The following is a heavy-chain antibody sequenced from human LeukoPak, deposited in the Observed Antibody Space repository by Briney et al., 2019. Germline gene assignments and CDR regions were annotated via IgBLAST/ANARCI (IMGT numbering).Heavy chain of an antibody. V-gene: IGHV3-21*01. Sequence: GGSLRLSCAASGFTFSSYSMNWVRQAPGKGLEWVSSISSSSSYIYYADSVKGRFTISRDNAKNSLYLQMNSLRAEDTAVYYCARDVHYYDSSGYYLDAFDIWGQGTMVTVSS. CDR1: GFTFSSYS. J-gene: IGHJ3*02. CDR2: ISSSSSYI. D-gene: IGHD3-22*01. CDR3: ARDVHYYDSSGYYLDAFDI.